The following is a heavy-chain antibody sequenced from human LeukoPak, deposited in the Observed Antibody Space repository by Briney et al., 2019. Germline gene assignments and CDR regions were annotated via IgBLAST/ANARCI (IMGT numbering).Heavy chain of an antibody. Sequence: PSETLSLTCSVSGYSISGVYYWGWIRQPAGRGLEWIGRIYTTGSTKYNPSLKSRVIMSVDASKNQFSLTLTSVIAADTAVYFCARTAERQQMVQGTYFYYYFMDVWAKGTTVTTSS. J-gene: IGHJ6*03. CDR1: GYSISGVYY. D-gene: IGHD6-13*01. CDR2: IYTTGST. CDR3: ARTAERQQMVQGTYFYYYFMDV. V-gene: IGHV4-4*07.